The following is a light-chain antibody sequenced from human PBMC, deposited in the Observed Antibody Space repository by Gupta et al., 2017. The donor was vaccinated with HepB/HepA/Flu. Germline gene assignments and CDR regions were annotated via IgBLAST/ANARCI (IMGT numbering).Light chain of an antibody. CDR1: QAIRND. CDR2: AAS. Sequence: AIQMTQSPSSLSASVGDRVTITCRASQAIRNDLGWYQQKPGKAPKLLIYAASSLQSGVPSRFSGSGSGTDFTLTISSLHPEDFATYYCRQDNNYPLTFGGGTKVEIK. V-gene: IGKV1-6*01. J-gene: IGKJ4*01. CDR3: RQDNNYPLT.